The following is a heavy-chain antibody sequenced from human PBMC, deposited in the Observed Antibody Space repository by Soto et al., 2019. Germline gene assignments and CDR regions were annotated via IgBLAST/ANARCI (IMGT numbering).Heavy chain of an antibody. CDR1: GFTFNSNS. V-gene: IGHV3-23*04. Sequence: EVQLVESGGGLVQPGGSLRLSCRASGFTFNSNSMSWVRQAPGKGLEWLSITRDDGITTYYAASVKGRFTISRDNSINTLYLQMNSLRAEDTAVYYCAKTYVGWANFPFGSWGQGILVTVSS. CDR3: AKTYVGWANFPFGS. CDR2: TRDDGITT. J-gene: IGHJ4*02. D-gene: IGHD6-19*01.